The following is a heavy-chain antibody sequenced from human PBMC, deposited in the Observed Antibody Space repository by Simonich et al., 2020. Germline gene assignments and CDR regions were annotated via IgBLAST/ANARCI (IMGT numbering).Heavy chain of an antibody. D-gene: IGHD7-27*01. CDR2: IKQDGSEK. J-gene: IGHJ6*03. CDR3: ARDGLGTAYYYYMDV. CDR1: GFTFSSYW. Sequence: EVQLGESGEGLVQPGGSLRLSCAASGFTFSSYWMSWVRQAPGKGLEWVANIKQDGSEKYYVDSVKGRFTISRDNAKNSLYLQMNSLGAEDTAVYYCARDGLGTAYYYYMDVWGKGTTVTVSS. V-gene: IGHV3-7*01.